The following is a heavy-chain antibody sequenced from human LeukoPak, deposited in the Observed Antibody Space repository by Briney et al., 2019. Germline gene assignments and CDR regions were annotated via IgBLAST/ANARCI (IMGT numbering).Heavy chain of an antibody. CDR1: GFTFSSYE. V-gene: IGHV3-30*18. D-gene: IGHD3-3*01. CDR2: ISYDGSNK. CDR3: AKGLEAYYFDY. J-gene: IGHJ4*02. Sequence: GGSLRLSCAASGFTFSSYEMNWVRQAPGKGLEWVAVISYDGSNKYYADSVKGRFTISRDNSKNTLYLQMNSLRAEDTAVYYCAKGLEAYYFDYWGQGTLVTVSS.